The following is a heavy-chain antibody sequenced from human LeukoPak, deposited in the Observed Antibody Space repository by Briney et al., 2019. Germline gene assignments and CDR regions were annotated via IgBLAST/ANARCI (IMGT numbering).Heavy chain of an antibody. D-gene: IGHD5-12*01. CDR2: IYSGGST. CDR3: AREGRGTVWWLQVPAFDI. J-gene: IGHJ3*02. V-gene: IGHV3-66*01. Sequence: GGSLRLSCAASGFTVSSNYMSWVRQAPGKGLEWVSVIYSGGSTYYADSVKGRFTISRDNSKNTLYLQMNSLRAEDTAVYYCAREGRGTVWWLQVPAFDIWGQGTMVTVSS. CDR1: GFTVSSNY.